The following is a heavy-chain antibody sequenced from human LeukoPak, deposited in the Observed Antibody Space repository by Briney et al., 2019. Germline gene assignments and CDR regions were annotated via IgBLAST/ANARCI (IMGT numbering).Heavy chain of an antibody. Sequence: GGSLRLSCAASGFTFSDYGMHWVRRAPGKGLEWVGNINQDASEINYVDSVRGRFTISRGNAKNSLHLQMNSLRAEDTAVYYCATDRDNSDWQKRFDSWGQGTLVTVSS. V-gene: IGHV3-7*01. CDR1: GFTFSDYG. D-gene: IGHD2-21*02. CDR3: ATDRDNSDWQKRFDS. CDR2: INQDASEI. J-gene: IGHJ4*02.